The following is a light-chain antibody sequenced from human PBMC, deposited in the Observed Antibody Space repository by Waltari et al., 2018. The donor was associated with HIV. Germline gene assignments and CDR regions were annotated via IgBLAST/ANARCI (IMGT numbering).Light chain of an antibody. Sequence: QSVLTQPPSVSGAPGQRVTISCTGSSSNIGAVYDVHWYQQLPGTAPRVLIYGNSNRPSGVPDRFSGSKSGTSASLAITGLQAEDEADYYCQSYDTSLSGSGVFGGGTKLTVL. CDR3: QSYDTSLSGSGV. CDR1: SSNIGAVYD. CDR2: GNS. V-gene: IGLV1-40*01. J-gene: IGLJ2*01.